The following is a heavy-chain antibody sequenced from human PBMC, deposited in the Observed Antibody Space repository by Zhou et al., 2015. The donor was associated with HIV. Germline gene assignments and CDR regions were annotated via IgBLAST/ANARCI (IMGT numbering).Heavy chain of an antibody. Sequence: QVQLVQSGAEVKKPGSSVKVSCKASGGTFSSYAISWVRQAPGQGLEWMGGIIPIFGTANYAQKFQGRVTITADESTSTAYMELSSLRSEDTAVYYCARDSGTYYYDSSGKGDYFDYWGQGTLVTVSS. J-gene: IGHJ4*02. CDR2: IIPIFGTA. CDR1: GGTFSSYA. CDR3: ARDSGTYYYDSSGKGDYFDY. V-gene: IGHV1-69*12. D-gene: IGHD3-22*01.